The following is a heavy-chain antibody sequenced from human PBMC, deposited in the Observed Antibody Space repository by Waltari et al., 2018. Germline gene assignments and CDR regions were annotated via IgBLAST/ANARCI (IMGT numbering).Heavy chain of an antibody. D-gene: IGHD3-3*01. CDR2: IIPILGIA. Sequence: QVQLVQSGAEVKKPGSSVKVPCKASGGTFSRYAISWVRPAPGQGLEWMGGIIPILGIANYAQKFQGRVTITADKSTSTAYMELSSLRSEDTAVYYCARELYDFWSGYTAKFDYWGQGTLVTVSS. J-gene: IGHJ4*02. CDR1: GGTFSRYA. CDR3: ARELYDFWSGYTAKFDY. V-gene: IGHV1-69*10.